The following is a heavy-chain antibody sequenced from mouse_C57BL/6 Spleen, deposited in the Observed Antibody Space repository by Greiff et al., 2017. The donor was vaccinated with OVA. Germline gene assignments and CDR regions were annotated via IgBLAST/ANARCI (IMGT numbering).Heavy chain of an antibody. D-gene: IGHD1-1*01. CDR2: IRNKANNHAT. CDR3: TRTFYYYGLYAMDY. V-gene: IGHV6-6*01. CDR1: GFTFSDAW. J-gene: IGHJ4*01. Sequence: EVKVVESGGGLVQPGGSMKLSCAASGFTFSDAWMDWVRQSPEKGLEWVAEIRNKANNHATYYAESVKGRFTISRDDSKSSVYLQMNSLRAEDTGIYYCTRTFYYYGLYAMDYWGQGTSVTVSS.